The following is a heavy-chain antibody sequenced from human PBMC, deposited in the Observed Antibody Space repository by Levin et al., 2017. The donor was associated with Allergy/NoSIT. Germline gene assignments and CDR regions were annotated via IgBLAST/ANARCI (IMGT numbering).Heavy chain of an antibody. J-gene: IGHJ4*02. D-gene: IGHD3-10*01. V-gene: IGHV3-30-3*01. CDR2: ISYDGSSK. Sequence: GGSLRLSCAASGFTFSSYAMHWVRQAPGKGLEWVAVISYDGSSKYYADSVKGRFTISRDNSKNTLYLQMNSLRAEDTAVYYCARDAYYGSGSYFPFWGQGTLVTGSS. CDR1: GFTFSSYA. CDR3: ARDAYYGSGSYFPF.